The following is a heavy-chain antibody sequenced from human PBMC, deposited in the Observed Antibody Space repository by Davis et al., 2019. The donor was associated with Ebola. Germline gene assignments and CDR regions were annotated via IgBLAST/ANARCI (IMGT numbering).Heavy chain of an antibody. J-gene: IGHJ6*02. D-gene: IGHD6-6*01. CDR3: ARLQQLVGVGFHYYYYGMDV. V-gene: IGHV4-39*01. CDR1: GGSISSSSYY. Sequence: SETLSLTCTVSGGSISSSSYYWGWIRQPPGKGLEWIGSIYYSGSTYYNPSLKSRVTISVDTSKNQFSLKLNSVTAADTAVYYCARLQQLVGVGFHYYYYGMDVWGQGTTVTVSS. CDR2: IYYSGST.